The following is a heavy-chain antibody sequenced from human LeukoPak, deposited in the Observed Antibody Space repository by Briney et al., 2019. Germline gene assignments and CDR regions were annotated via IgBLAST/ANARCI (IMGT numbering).Heavy chain of an antibody. CDR1: GFTFGDYA. Sequence: GGSLRLSCTASGFTFGDYAVTWVRQAPGKGLEWVGFIASETYGGTAEYAASVKGRFTISRDDSNSIAYMQMNSPKTEDTAVYYCTRDQTPYYWGQGTLVTVSS. CDR2: IASETYGGTA. V-gene: IGHV3-49*04. CDR3: TRDQTPYY. J-gene: IGHJ4*02.